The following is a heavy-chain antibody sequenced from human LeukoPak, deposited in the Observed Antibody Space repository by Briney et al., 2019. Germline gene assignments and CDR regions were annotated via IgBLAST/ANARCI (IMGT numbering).Heavy chain of an antibody. CDR3: ARVIVGARRGLFDY. J-gene: IGHJ4*02. D-gene: IGHD1-26*01. CDR1: GGSISTYY. Sequence: PSETLSLTCAVSGGSISTYYWSWIRQPPGKGLEWIGYIFYSGSTNYNTSLKSRVTISVDTSKNQFSLKLSSVTAADTAVYYCARVIVGARRGLFDYWGQGTLVTVSS. V-gene: IGHV4-59*01. CDR2: IFYSGST.